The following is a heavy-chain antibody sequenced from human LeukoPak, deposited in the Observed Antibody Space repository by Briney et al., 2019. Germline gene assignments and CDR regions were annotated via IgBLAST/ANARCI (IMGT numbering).Heavy chain of an antibody. V-gene: IGHV3-73*01. D-gene: IGHD4-17*01. J-gene: IGHJ4*02. CDR2: IRSKANSYAT. CDR3: TRQPGVTTSTSTFDY. CDR1: GFTFSGSA. Sequence: PGGSLKLSCAASGFTFSGSAMHWVRQASGKGLEWVGRIRSKANSYATAYAASVKGRFIISRDDSKNTAYLQMNSLKTEDTAVYYCTRQPGVTTSTSTFDYWGQGTLVTVSS.